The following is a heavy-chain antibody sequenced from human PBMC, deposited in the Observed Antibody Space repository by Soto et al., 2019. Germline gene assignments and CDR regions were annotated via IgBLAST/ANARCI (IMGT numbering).Heavy chain of an antibody. Sequence: QVQLLESGPGLVKPSQTLSLTCTVSGASISSGDYYWSWICQPPGKGLEWIGYIYFSGTTYYNPSLRSRLTMSVDTSKNQFSLNLSSVTAADTAVYYCARERYYEQFDYWGQGTLVTVSS. D-gene: IGHD3-3*01. CDR1: GASISSGDYY. J-gene: IGHJ4*02. V-gene: IGHV4-30-4*01. CDR3: ARERYYEQFDY. CDR2: IYFSGTT.